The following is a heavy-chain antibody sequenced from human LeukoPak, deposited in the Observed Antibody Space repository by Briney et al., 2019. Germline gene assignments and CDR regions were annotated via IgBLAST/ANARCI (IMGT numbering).Heavy chain of an antibody. D-gene: IGHD1-26*01. V-gene: IGHV3-30*03. CDR3: ARDSGSYPLDY. CDR1: GFTFSSYG. CDR2: ISYDGSNK. Sequence: SLRLSCAASGFTFSSYGMHWVRQAPGKGLEWVAVISYDGSNKYYADSVKGRFTISRDNSKNTLYLQMNSLRAEDTAVYYCARDSGSYPLDYWGQGTLVTVSS. J-gene: IGHJ4*02.